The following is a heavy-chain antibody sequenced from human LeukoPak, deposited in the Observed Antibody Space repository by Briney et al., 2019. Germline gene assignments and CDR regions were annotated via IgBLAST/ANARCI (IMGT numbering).Heavy chain of an antibody. D-gene: IGHD3-22*01. Sequence: SETLPLTCTVSGDSIITSSYYWGWIRQPPGKGLEWLGSIYYSGITHYNPSLKRRVTIYVDTSRNQFSLHLYSVTAADTAVFYCARSDYYDYRQIDIWGQGTLVTVSS. CDR2: IYYSGIT. J-gene: IGHJ4*02. CDR1: GDSIITSSYY. V-gene: IGHV4-39*01. CDR3: ARSDYYDYRQIDI.